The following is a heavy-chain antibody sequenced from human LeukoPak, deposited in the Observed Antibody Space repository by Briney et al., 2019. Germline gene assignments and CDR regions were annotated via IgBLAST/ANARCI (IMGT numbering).Heavy chain of an antibody. Sequence: SETLSLTCTVSGYFISSGYYWSWIRQPAGKGLEWIGRIYISGSGSTNYNPSLKSRVTMSVDTSKNQFSLKLSSVTAADTAVYYCARDKRVAVAGTYIYYYYMDVWGNGTTVTISS. CDR3: ARDKRVAVAGTYIYYYYMDV. J-gene: IGHJ6*03. D-gene: IGHD6-19*01. CDR2: IYISGSGST. V-gene: IGHV4-4*07. CDR1: GYFISSGYY.